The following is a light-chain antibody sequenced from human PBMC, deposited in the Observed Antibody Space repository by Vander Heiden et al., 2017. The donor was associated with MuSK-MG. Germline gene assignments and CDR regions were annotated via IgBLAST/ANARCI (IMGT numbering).Light chain of an antibody. CDR2: DVS. CDR1: SSEVGSSNY. J-gene: IGLJ1*01. V-gene: IGLV2-23*02. Sequence: HSAPTQPASGSGSPGQSITLSGSGTSSEVGSSNYVSWYQHHTGKVPKLMIYDVSKRPSGVPNRFSGSRSGNTASLTISGLQAEDEADYYCCSFAGNSTYVFGSGTKVTVL. CDR3: CSFAGNSTYV.